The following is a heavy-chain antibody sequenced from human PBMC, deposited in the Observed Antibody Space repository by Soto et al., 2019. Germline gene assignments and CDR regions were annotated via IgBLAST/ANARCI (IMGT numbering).Heavy chain of an antibody. CDR3: ARVPPNGDIVAMSFDY. CDR2: ISSSSSYT. D-gene: IGHD5-12*01. V-gene: IGHV3-11*06. Sequence: AVGSLRLSCAASGFTFSDYYMSWIRQAPGKGLEWVSYISSSSSYTNYADSVKGRFTISRDNAKNSLYLQMNSLRAEDTAVYYCARVPPNGDIVAMSFDYWGQGTLVTVSS. CDR1: GFTFSDYY. J-gene: IGHJ4*02.